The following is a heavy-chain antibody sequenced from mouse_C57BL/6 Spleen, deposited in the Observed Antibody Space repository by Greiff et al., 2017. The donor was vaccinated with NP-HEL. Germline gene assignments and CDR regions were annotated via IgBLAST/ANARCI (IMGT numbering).Heavy chain of an antibody. CDR2: ISDGGSYT. J-gene: IGHJ4*01. D-gene: IGHD2-3*01. Sequence: EVKLMESGGGLVKPGGSLKLSCAASGFTFSSYAMSWVRQTPEKRLEWVATISDGGSYTYYPDNVKGRFTISRDNAKNNLYLQMSHLKSEDTAMYYCAREEDGYYDAMDYWGQGTSVTVSS. CDR1: GFTFSSYA. V-gene: IGHV5-4*01. CDR3: AREEDGYYDAMDY.